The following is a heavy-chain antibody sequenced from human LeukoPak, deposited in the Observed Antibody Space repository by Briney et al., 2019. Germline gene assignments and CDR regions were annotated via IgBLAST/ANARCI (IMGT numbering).Heavy chain of an antibody. CDR3: ARDHGDYSDH. D-gene: IGHD3-10*01. CDR1: GFTFSSYS. V-gene: IGHV3-48*04. J-gene: IGHJ4*02. CDR2: ISSSSSTI. Sequence: GGSLRLSCAASGFTFSSYSMNWVRLAPGKGLEWVSYISSSSSTIYYADSVKGRFTISRDNAKNSLYLQMNSLRAEDTAVYYCARDHGDYSDHWGQGTLVTVSS.